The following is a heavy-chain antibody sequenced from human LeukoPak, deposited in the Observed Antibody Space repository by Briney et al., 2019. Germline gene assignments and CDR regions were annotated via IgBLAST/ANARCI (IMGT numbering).Heavy chain of an antibody. J-gene: IGHJ3*02. CDR2: ISIDGGRT. CDR3: AKIAHYYDSSGYPELDAFDI. Sequence: GRSLRLSCAASGFTFSSYAMSWVRQAPGTGPEWVSTISIDGGRTYYADSVKGRFTVSRDTSKNTLYLQMNSLRAEDTAVYYCAKIAHYYDSSGYPELDAFDIWGQGTMVTVSS. CDR1: GFTFSSYA. D-gene: IGHD3-22*01. V-gene: IGHV3-23*01.